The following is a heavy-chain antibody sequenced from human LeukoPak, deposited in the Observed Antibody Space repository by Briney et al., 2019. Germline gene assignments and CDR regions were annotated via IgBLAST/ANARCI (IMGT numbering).Heavy chain of an antibody. CDR1: GFTFSFYA. Sequence: GGSLRPSCAASGFTFSFYAMSWVRQAPGKGLEWVSVISGSAGSTYHADSVKGRFTISRDNSKKMLYLQMISLRVEDTAVYFCARGRGANWNDHYYSMDVWGKGTTVTVSS. V-gene: IGHV3-23*01. CDR2: ISGSAGST. J-gene: IGHJ6*03. D-gene: IGHD1-1*01. CDR3: ARGRGANWNDHYYSMDV.